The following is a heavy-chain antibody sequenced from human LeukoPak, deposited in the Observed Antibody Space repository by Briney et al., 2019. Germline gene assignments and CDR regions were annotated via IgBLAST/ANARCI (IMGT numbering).Heavy chain of an antibody. CDR3: AKDRSVAGNYYYYGMDV. CDR1: GFTFSSYG. V-gene: IGHV3-30*18. J-gene: IGHJ6*04. D-gene: IGHD6-19*01. Sequence: GGSLRLSCAASGFTFSSYGMHWVRQAPGKGLEWVAVIPYDGSNKYYADSVKGRFTISRDNSKNTLYLQMNSLRAEDTAVYYCAKDRSVAGNYYYYGMDVWGKGTTVTVSS. CDR2: IPYDGSNK.